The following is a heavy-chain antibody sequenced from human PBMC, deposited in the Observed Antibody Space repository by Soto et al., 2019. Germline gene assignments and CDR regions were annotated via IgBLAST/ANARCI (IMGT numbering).Heavy chain of an antibody. CDR2: INPSGGSK. D-gene: IGHD4-17*01. CDR3: ASFDYGGKRGFDY. J-gene: IGHJ4*02. Sequence: QVQLVQSGAEVKKPGASVKVSCKASGYTFTSYYMHWVRQAPGQGLEWMGIINPSGGSKSYAQKFQGRVTMTRDTSTSTVYMELSSLRSEDTAVYYCASFDYGGKRGFDYWGQGNLVTVSS. CDR1: GYTFTSYY. V-gene: IGHV1-46*01.